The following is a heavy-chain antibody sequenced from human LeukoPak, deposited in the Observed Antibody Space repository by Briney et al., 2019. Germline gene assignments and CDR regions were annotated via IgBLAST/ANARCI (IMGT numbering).Heavy chain of an antibody. CDR1: GYTFTTYG. D-gene: IGHD2-2*01. CDR3: AREEPGGVMEACRTSCHDTGFDY. V-gene: IGHV1-18*01. J-gene: IGHJ4*02. Sequence: ASVKVSCKASGYTFTTYGLSWVRQAPGQGLEWMGWISPYTGNTNYAQKFQGRVTMTTDTSTSTAYMELRSLRSDDTAVYYCAREEPGGVMEACRTSCHDTGFDYWGQGILVTVSS. CDR2: ISPYTGNT.